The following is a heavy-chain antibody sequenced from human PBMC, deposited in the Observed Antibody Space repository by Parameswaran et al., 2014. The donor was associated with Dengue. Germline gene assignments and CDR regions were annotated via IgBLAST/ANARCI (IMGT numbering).Heavy chain of an antibody. CDR3: ASAKPYTYYYGSGSPFDY. Sequence: AGGSLRLSCAVYGGSFSGYYWSWIRQPPGKGLEWIGEINHSGSTNYNPSLKSRVTISVDTSKNQFSLKLSSVTAADTAVYYCASAKPYTYYYGSGSPFDYWGQGTLVTVSS. CDR2: INHSGST. CDR1: GGSFSGYY. D-gene: IGHD3-10*01. V-gene: IGHV4-34*01. J-gene: IGHJ4*02.